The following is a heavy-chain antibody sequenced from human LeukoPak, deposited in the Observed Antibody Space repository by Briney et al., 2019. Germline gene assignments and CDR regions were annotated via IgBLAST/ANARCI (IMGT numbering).Heavy chain of an antibody. CDR1: GYTFTNYG. CDR2: ISAYNGNT. Sequence: SVKVSCKGSGYTFTNYGISWVRQAPGQGREWMGWISAYNGNTNYAQKLHGRVTMTTDTSTSTDYMEVRRQRYEETGGYYCARSYDSSGYYLYYYYYGMDVWGQGTTVTVSS. V-gene: IGHV1-18*01. J-gene: IGHJ6*02. CDR3: ARSYDSSGYYLYYYYYGMDV. D-gene: IGHD3-22*01.